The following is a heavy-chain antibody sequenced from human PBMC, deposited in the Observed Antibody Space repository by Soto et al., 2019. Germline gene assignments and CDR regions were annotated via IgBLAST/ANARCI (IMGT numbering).Heavy chain of an antibody. V-gene: IGHV3-15*07. J-gene: IGHJ4*02. CDR2: IKSKTDGGTT. D-gene: IGHD3-3*01. CDR1: GFTFSNVG. CDR3: VTVAYYERS. Sequence: EVQLVESGGGLVKPGGSLRLSCTASGFTFSNVGMHWVHQAAGKGLEWVGGIKSKTDGGTTDYAAPVKGRFTISRDDSKNTLYLQMHSLKTEDTAVYYCVTVAYYERSGGQGTLVTVSS.